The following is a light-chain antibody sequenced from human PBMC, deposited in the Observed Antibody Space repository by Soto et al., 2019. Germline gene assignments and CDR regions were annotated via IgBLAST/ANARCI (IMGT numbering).Light chain of an antibody. Sequence: EIVLTQSPGTLSLSPGERATLSCRASQSISSNYLAWYQQKPGQAPRLLIYGASSRATGIPDRFSGSGSGTDFTLTISRLEPEDSAIYYCQQYGSWTFGQGTKVETK. CDR3: QQYGSWT. V-gene: IGKV3-20*01. CDR2: GAS. CDR1: QSISSNY. J-gene: IGKJ1*01.